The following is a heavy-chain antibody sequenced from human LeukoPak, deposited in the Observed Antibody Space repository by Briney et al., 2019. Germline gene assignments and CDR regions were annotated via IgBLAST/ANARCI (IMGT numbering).Heavy chain of an antibody. CDR1: GYTFTGYY. D-gene: IGHD1-1*01. V-gene: IGHV1-2*02. J-gene: IGHJ5*01. CDR3: ARGDPGTTANWFDS. Sequence: ASVKVSCKASGYTFTGYYMHWVRQAPGQGLEWMGWINPNSGGTNYAQKFQGRVTMTTDTSTSTAYMELRSLIFDDTALYFCARGDPGTTANWFDSWGQGTLVTVSS. CDR2: INPNSGGT.